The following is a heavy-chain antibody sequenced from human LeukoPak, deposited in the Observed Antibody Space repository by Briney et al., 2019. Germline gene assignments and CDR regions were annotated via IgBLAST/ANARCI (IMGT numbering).Heavy chain of an antibody. Sequence: KPSETLSLTCAVYSGSFSGHYWSWIRQAPGKGLEWIGEIDHSGSTNYNPSLNSRVTISVDTSKNQFSLRLSSVTAADTAVYYCARPVNDYGDSGRYMDVWGKGTTVTVSS. CDR3: ARPVNDYGDSGRYMDV. V-gene: IGHV4-34*01. D-gene: IGHD4-17*01. CDR1: SGSFSGHY. J-gene: IGHJ6*03. CDR2: IDHSGST.